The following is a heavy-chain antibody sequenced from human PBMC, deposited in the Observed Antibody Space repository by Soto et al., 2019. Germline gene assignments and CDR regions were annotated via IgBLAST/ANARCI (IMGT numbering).Heavy chain of an antibody. CDR1: GFTFSSYG. CDR2: IWYDGSNK. CDR3: AREGEFLLRVLEWLPRRLYGMDV. J-gene: IGHJ6*02. V-gene: IGHV3-33*01. Sequence: GGSLRLSCAASGFTFSSYGMHWVRQAPGKGLEWVAVIWYDGSNKYYADSVKGRFTISRDNSKNTLYLQMNSLRAEDTAVYYCAREGEFLLRVLEWLPRRLYGMDVWGQGTTVTVSS. D-gene: IGHD3-3*01.